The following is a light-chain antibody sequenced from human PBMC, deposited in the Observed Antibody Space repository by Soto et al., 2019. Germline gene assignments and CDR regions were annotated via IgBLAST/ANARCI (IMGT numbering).Light chain of an antibody. Sequence: IVLTQSPATLSSSPGERATLSCRASQSIDTYLAWYQQKPGQAPRLLIYDASDRATGIPARFSGSGSGTAFTLTISSLEPEDFAVYYCQQRGSWPPFTFGPGTKVDIK. CDR1: QSIDTY. CDR3: QQRGSWPPFT. V-gene: IGKV3-11*01. CDR2: DAS. J-gene: IGKJ3*01.